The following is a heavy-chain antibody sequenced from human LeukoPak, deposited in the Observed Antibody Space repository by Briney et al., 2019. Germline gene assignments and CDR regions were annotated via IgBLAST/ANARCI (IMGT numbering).Heavy chain of an antibody. V-gene: IGHV3-48*03. CDR3: ARMFEF. CDR1: GFTFSNYE. J-gene: IGHJ4*02. CDR2: ISSSGSTT. Sequence: GGSLRLSCVVSGFTFSNYEMNWVRQAPGKGLEWVSYISSSGSTTYYADSVKGRFTISRDNAKNSLFLQMNSLRAEDTAVYFCARMFEFWGQGILVTVSS.